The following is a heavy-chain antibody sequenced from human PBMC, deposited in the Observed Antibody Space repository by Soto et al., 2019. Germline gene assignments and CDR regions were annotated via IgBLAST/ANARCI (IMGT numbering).Heavy chain of an antibody. Sequence: EVQLVESGGGLVQPGGSLRLSCAASGFTFSNHWMHWVRQAPGKGLVWVSRINSDGSTTTYADSVKGRFTISRDNAKNTLNLQLNSLRAEDTALYYCASGYSSGPDYWGQGTLVTVSS. CDR1: GFTFSNHW. CDR3: ASGYSSGPDY. V-gene: IGHV3-74*01. CDR2: INSDGSTT. D-gene: IGHD6-19*01. J-gene: IGHJ4*02.